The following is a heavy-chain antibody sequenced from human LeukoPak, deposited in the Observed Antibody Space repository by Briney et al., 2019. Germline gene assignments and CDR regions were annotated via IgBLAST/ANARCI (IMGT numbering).Heavy chain of an antibody. CDR1: GFTFSSYA. J-gene: IGHJ4*02. CDR2: ISDSGGST. CDR3: AKDMAVYYDFWSGYLSG. V-gene: IGHV3-23*01. Sequence: GGSLRLSCAASGFTFSSYAMSWVRQAPGKGLEWVSGISDSGGSTYYADSVKGRFTISRDNSKNTLYLQMNSLRAEDTAVYYGAKDMAVYYDFWSGYLSGGGQGTLVTVSS. D-gene: IGHD3-3*01.